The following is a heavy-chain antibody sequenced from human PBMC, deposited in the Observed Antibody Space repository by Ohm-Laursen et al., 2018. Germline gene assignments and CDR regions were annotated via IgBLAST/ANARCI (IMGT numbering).Heavy chain of an antibody. CDR3: ARAPLPTRFDP. D-gene: IGHD4-17*01. CDR2: IYYSGST. V-gene: IGHV4-59*01. Sequence: GTLSLTCTVSGASINNYCWNWIRQPAGKGLEWIGYIYYSGSTNYNPSLKSRVTISVDTSKNQFSLKLSSVTAADTAVYYCARAPLPTRFDPWGQGTLVTVSS. J-gene: IGHJ5*02. CDR1: GASINNYC.